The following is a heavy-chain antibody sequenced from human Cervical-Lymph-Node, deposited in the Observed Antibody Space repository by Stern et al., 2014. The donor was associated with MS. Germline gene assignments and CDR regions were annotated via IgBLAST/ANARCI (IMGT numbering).Heavy chain of an antibody. CDR2: NSAYNGNT. CDR3: ARGLLGSENAFDI. CDR1: GYTFTSYG. V-gene: IGHV1-18*01. J-gene: IGHJ3*02. D-gene: IGHD2-15*01. Sequence: QLVQSGAEVKKPGASVKVSCKASGYTFTSYGISWVRQAPEQGHGLVGWNSAYNGNTNYAQKLQGRVTMTTDTSTSTAYMELRSLRSDDTAVYYCARGLLGSENAFDIWGQGTMVTVSS.